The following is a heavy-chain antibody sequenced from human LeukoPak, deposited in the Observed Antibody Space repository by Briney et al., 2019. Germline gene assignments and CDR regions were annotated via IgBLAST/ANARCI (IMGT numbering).Heavy chain of an antibody. CDR1: GFTVSSNY. CDR3: AKSQSYYSSGSYYNF. CDR2: IYSGGST. V-gene: IGHV3-53*01. Sequence: GGSLRLSCAASGFTVSSNYMSWVRQAPGKGLEWVSVIYSGGSTYYADSVKGRFTISRDNSRNTLFLQMNSLRAEDTAVYYCAKSQSYYSSGSYYNFWGQGTLVTVSS. D-gene: IGHD3-10*01. J-gene: IGHJ4*02.